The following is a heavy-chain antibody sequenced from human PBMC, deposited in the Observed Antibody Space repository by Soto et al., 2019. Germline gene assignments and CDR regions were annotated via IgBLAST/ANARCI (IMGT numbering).Heavy chain of an antibody. Sequence: ASVKVSCKASGYTFTSYDINRVRQATGQGLEWMGWMNPNSGNTGYAQKFQGRVTMTRNTSISTAYMELSSLRSEDTAVYYCATFLSGYDSDYYYYYMDVWGKGTTVTVSS. J-gene: IGHJ6*03. CDR3: ATFLSGYDSDYYYYYMDV. CDR1: GYTFTSYD. D-gene: IGHD5-12*01. V-gene: IGHV1-8*01. CDR2: MNPNSGNT.